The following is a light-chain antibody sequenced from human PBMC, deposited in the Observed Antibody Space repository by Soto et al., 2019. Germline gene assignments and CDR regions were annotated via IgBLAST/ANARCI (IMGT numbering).Light chain of an antibody. CDR2: RNSDGSH. J-gene: IGLJ3*02. CDR1: SGHSSYT. V-gene: IGLV4-69*01. Sequence: QLVLTQSPSASASLGASVKLTCTLSSGHSSYTIAWHQQQPEKGPRYLMTRNSDGSHSKGDGIPDRFSGSSSGAERYLSISSLQSEDEADYYCQTLGTGIEVFGGGTKLTVL. CDR3: QTLGTGIEV.